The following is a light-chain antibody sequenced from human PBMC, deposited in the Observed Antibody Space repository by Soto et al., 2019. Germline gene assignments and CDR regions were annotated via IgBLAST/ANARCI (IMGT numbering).Light chain of an antibody. CDR3: QQYNNWPRT. CDR2: GAS. V-gene: IGKV3-15*01. J-gene: IGKJ1*01. CDR1: ESIINN. Sequence: EVLMTQSPATLFVSPGERVTLSCRASESIINNLAWYQKKPGQVPRLLVYGASTRATGIPARLSGSGYGTELTITISSLQYADFAVYYCQQYNNWPRTFGHGTKVDIK.